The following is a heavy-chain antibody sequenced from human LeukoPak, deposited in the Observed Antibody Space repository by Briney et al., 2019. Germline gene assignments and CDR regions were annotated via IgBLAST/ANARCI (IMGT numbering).Heavy chain of an antibody. V-gene: IGHV3-30*02. CDR3: AKDGVVGAGYDY. D-gene: IGHD1-26*01. Sequence: PGGSLRLSCAASGFTFSSYGMHWVRRAPGKGLEWVAFIRYDGSNKYYADSVKGRFTISRDNSKNTLYLQMNSLRAEDTAVYYCAKDGVVGAGYDYWGQGTLVTVSS. CDR2: IRYDGSNK. J-gene: IGHJ4*02. CDR1: GFTFSSYG.